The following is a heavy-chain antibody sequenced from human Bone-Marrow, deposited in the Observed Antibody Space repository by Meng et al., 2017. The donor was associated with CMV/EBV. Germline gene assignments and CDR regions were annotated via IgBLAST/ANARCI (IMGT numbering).Heavy chain of an antibody. J-gene: IGHJ4*02. D-gene: IGHD2-2*01. CDR3: ARDPGGYCSSTSCPDY. V-gene: IGHV3-21*01. CDR1: GFTFSSYT. CDR2: ISGSGGST. Sequence: GGSLRLSCVASGFTFSSYTINWVRQAPGKGLEWVSAISGSGGSTYYADSVKGRFTISRDNAKNSLYLQMNSLRAEDTAVYYCARDPGGYCSSTSCPDYWGQGTLVTVSS.